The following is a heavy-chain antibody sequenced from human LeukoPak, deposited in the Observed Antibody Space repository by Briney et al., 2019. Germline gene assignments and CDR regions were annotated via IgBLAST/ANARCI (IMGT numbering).Heavy chain of an antibody. CDR1: GFTFSSYS. CDR2: ISSSSSYM. Sequence: GGSLRLSCAASGFTFSSYSMNWVRQAPGKGLDWVSFISSSSSYMYYADAVKGRFTIARDNAKNSLYLQMNSLRAADTAVYYCARDDGSYFAFDIWGQGTMVTVSS. J-gene: IGHJ3*02. CDR3: ARDDGSYFAFDI. D-gene: IGHD1-26*01. V-gene: IGHV3-21*01.